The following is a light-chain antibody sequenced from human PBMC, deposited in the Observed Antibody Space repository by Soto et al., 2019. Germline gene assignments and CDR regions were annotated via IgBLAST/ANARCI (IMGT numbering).Light chain of an antibody. Sequence: QLVLTQPASVSGSPGQSITISCTGTSSDVGRYNLVSWYQQHPGKAPKLLIYEVSERPSGVSDRFSGSKSGSTASLTISGLQTEDEGNYYCCSYAGSGLGVFGGGTQLTVL. J-gene: IGLJ3*02. CDR1: SSDVGRYNL. V-gene: IGLV2-23*02. CDR3: CSYAGSGLGV. CDR2: EVS.